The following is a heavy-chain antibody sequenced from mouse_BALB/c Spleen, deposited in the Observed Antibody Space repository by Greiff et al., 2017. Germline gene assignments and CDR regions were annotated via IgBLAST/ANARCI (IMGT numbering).Heavy chain of an antibody. CDR3: ARDDYYGSSYLYYYAMDY. J-gene: IGHJ4*01. CDR2: INSNGGST. V-gene: IGHV5-6-3*01. Sequence: DVQLVESGGGLVQPGGSLKLSCAASGFPFSSYGMSWVRQTPDKRLEWVATINSNGGSTYYPDSVKGRFTISGDNAKNTLYLQMSSLKSEDTAMYYCARDDYYGSSYLYYYAMDYWGLGTSVTVSS. D-gene: IGHD1-1*01. CDR1: GFPFSSYG.